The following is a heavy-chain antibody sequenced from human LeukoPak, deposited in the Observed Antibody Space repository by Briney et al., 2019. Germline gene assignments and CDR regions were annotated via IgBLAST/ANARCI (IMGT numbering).Heavy chain of an antibody. J-gene: IGHJ6*03. CDR2: TYYWSKWYN. D-gene: IGHD1-7*01. Sequence: SQTLSLTCAISGDSVSSNSAAWNWIRQSPSRGLEWLGRTYYWSKWYNDYAVSVKSRITINPDTSKNQFSLQLNSVTPEDTAVYYCARDPVYNWNYVSHYYYYMDVWGKGTTVTVSS. CDR3: ARDPVYNWNYVSHYYYYMDV. V-gene: IGHV6-1*01. CDR1: GDSVSSNSAA.